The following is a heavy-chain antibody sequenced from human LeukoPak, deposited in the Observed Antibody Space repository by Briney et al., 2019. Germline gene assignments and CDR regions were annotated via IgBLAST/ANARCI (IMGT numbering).Heavy chain of an antibody. Sequence: GGSLRLSCVVSGVTFSSHWMSWVRQAPGKGLEWVANIKHDGSEKNYVDSVKGRFTISRDNAKNSLYLQMNSLRAEDTAAYYCATPLDYYDRSDSHQGGDWGQGTLVTVSS. J-gene: IGHJ4*02. V-gene: IGHV3-7*03. CDR2: IKHDGSEK. D-gene: IGHD3-22*01. CDR1: GVTFSSHW. CDR3: ATPLDYYDRSDSHQGGD.